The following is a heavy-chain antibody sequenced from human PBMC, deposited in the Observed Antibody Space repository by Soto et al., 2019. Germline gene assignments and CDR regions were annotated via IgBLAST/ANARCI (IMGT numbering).Heavy chain of an antibody. CDR1: GGSVSSGSYY. D-gene: IGHD1-26*01. CDR3: GRDQGGGATSNYYYGMDV. CDR2: IYYSGST. V-gene: IGHV4-61*01. J-gene: IGHJ6*02. Sequence: SETLSLTCTVSGGSVSSGSYYWSWIRQPPGKGLEWIGYIYYSGSTNYNPSLKSRVTISVDTSKNQFSLKLSSVTAGDTAVYYCGRDQGGGATSNYYYGMDVWGQGTTVTVSS.